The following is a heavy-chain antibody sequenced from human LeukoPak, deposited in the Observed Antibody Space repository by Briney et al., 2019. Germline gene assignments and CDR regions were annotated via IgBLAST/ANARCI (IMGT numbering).Heavy chain of an antibody. Sequence: GGSLRLSRAAAGFTFSSCAMSWVRQAPGKGLEWVSAISGSGAEIYYADSVQGRFTISRDNSKSTLYLQMNSLRDDDTAIYYCAKENAGRTTGFDYWGQGTLVTVSS. CDR1: GFTFSSCA. V-gene: IGHV3-23*01. CDR3: AKENAGRTTGFDY. D-gene: IGHD1-1*01. CDR2: ISGSGAEI. J-gene: IGHJ4*02.